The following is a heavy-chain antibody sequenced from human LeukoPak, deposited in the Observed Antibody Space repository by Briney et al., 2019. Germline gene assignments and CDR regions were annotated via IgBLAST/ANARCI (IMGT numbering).Heavy chain of an antibody. CDR1: GYTLSTYG. J-gene: IGHJ4*02. D-gene: IGHD4-17*01. V-gene: IGHV1-18*01. CDR2: ISAYIGNT. Sequence: ASVKVSCKASGYTLSTYGVSWVRQAPGQGLEWMGWISAYIGNTNYAQKLQGRVTMTTDTSTSTPYMELRSLRSDDTAVYYCARRGLRSLDYWGQGTLVTVSS. CDR3: ARRGLRSLDY.